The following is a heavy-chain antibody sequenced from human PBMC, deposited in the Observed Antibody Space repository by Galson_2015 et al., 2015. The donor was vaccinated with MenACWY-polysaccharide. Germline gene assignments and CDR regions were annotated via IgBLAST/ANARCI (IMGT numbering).Heavy chain of an antibody. J-gene: IGHJ3*01. CDR3: AKDRGSILYFVFLHF. CDR2: ISTAGSTK. D-gene: IGHD6-13*01. V-gene: IGHV3-30*18. Sequence: SLRLSCAASGFTFSAYGIHWVRQVPGKGLEWVAVISTAGSTKYYADSVKGRFTISRDNSKNTLYLQMNSLRTEDTAVYYCAKDRGSILYFVFLHFSGQVTMVIVSS. CDR1: GFTFSAYG.